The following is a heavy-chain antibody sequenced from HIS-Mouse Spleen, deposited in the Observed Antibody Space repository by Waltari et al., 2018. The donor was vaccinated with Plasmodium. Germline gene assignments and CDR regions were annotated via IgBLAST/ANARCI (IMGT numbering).Heavy chain of an antibody. V-gene: IGHV3-30-3*01. CDR2: ISYDGSNK. CDR3: ARDRRLAFDY. J-gene: IGHJ4*02. Sequence: QVQLVASGGGGVPPGRSLGLSRAASGFTFNSYAMHWVRQAPGKGLEWVAVISYDGSNKYYADSVKGRFTISRDNSKNTLYLQMNSLRAEDTAVYYCARDRRLAFDYWGQGTLVTVSS. CDR1: GFTFNSYA. D-gene: IGHD2-15*01.